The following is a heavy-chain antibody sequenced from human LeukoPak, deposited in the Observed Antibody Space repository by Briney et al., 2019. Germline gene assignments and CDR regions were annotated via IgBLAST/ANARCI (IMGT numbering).Heavy chain of an antibody. Sequence: SETLSLTCTVSGGSIIISNYYWSWIRQPPGKGLEWIGYIYYSGSTNYNPSLKSRVTISVDTSKNQFSLKLSSVTAADTAVYYCVGVVWYSSSWYYFDYWGQGTLVTVSS. D-gene: IGHD6-13*01. V-gene: IGHV4-61*01. CDR3: VGVVWYSSSWYYFDY. CDR1: GGSIIISNYY. CDR2: IYYSGST. J-gene: IGHJ4*02.